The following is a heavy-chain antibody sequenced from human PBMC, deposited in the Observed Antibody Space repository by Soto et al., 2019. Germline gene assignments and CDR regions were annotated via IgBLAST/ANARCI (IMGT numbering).Heavy chain of an antibody. V-gene: IGHV3-48*01. CDR3: ARDLIDILAYFDY. CDR1: GFTFSSYS. CDR2: ISSSSSTI. Sequence: GGSLRLSCAASGFTFSSYSMNWVRQAPGKGLEWVSYISSSSSTIYYADSVKGRFTISRDNAKNSLDLQMNSLRAEDTAVYYCARDLIDILAYFDYWGQGTLVTVSS. D-gene: IGHD3-9*01. J-gene: IGHJ4*02.